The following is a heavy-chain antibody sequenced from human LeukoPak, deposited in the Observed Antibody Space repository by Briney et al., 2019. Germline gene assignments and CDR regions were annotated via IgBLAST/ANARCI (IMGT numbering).Heavy chain of an antibody. V-gene: IGHV4-38-2*01. CDR1: GYSITSGYY. CDR3: ASTKFQLESGYY. Sequence: SETLSLTCAVSGYSITSGYYWGWIRQPPGKGLEWIGSIYHSGSTYYKPSLKSRDTISRNTSKNQFSLKLSSVPAADTAVYYCASTKFQLESGYYWGQGTLVTVSS. CDR2: IYHSGST. D-gene: IGHD6-13*01. J-gene: IGHJ4*02.